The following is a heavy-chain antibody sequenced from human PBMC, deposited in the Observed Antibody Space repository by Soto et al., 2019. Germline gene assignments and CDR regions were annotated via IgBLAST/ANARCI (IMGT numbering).Heavy chain of an antibody. D-gene: IGHD3-22*01. V-gene: IGHV4-59*01. J-gene: IGHJ4*02. CDR2: IYYSGNT. Sequence: PSETLSLTCTVSGGSISTYYWSWIRQPPGKGLEWIGYIYYSGNTNYNPSLKSRVTIAVDRSKNQFSLKLSSVTAADTAVYYCARGLASFYDSSGFPYHFDYWGQGALVTVS. CDR1: GGSISTYY. CDR3: ARGLASFYDSSGFPYHFDY.